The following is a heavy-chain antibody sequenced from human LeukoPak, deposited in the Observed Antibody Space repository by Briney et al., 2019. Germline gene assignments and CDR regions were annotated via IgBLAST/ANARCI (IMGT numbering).Heavy chain of an antibody. V-gene: IGHV1-3*01. CDR3: ARDSSRVHYYYGMDV. D-gene: IGHD6-13*01. CDR1: GYTFTSYA. CDR2: INAGNGNT. Sequence: ASVKVSSKASGYTFTSYAMHWVRQAPGQRLEWMGWINAGNGNTKYSQKFQGRVTITRDTSASTAYMELSSLRSEDTAVYYCARDSSRVHYYYGMDVWGQGTTVTVSS. J-gene: IGHJ6*02.